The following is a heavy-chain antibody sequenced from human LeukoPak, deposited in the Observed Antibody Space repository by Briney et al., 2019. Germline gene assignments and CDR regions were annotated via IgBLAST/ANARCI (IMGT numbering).Heavy chain of an antibody. CDR1: GFTFSSYG. V-gene: IGHV3-33*03. Sequence: PGGSLRLSCAASGFTFSSYGMHWVRQAPGKGLEWVAVIWYDGSNEYYADSVKGRFTISRDNAKNSLYLQMNSLRAEDTALYYCAKGHPGTYSSSWYYFDYWGQGTLVTVSS. D-gene: IGHD6-13*01. J-gene: IGHJ4*02. CDR2: IWYDGSNE. CDR3: AKGHPGTYSSSWYYFDY.